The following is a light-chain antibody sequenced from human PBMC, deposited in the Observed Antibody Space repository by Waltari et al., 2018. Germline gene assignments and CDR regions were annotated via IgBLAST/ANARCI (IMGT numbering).Light chain of an antibody. J-gene: IGLJ3*02. CDR3: SSFTTRNTWV. CDR2: DVS. Sequence: QSALTQPASVSGSPGQSITISCTGTSRDIGYYNYVSWYQHHPGTAPTLMIYDVSNRPSGVSNRFSGSKSGDTASLTISGLQAEDEAEYYCSSFTTRNTWVFGGGTKLTVL. V-gene: IGLV2-14*03. CDR1: SRDIGYYNY.